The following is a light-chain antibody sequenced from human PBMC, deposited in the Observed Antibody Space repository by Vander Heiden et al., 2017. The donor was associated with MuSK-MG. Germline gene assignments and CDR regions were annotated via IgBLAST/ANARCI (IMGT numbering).Light chain of an antibody. CDR1: SSNIGAGYD. J-gene: IGLJ2*01. CDR2: ANT. Sequence: QSVLTQPPSVSGAPGQRVTISCTGSSSNIGAGYDVHWYQQLPGIAPKLLIYANTNRPSGVPDRFSGSKSGTSASLAITGLQAEDEADYYCQSYDSSLSVVCGGGTKLTVL. CDR3: QSYDSSLSVV. V-gene: IGLV1-40*01.